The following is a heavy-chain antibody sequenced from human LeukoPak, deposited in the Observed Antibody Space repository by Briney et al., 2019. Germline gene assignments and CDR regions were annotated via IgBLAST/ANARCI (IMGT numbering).Heavy chain of an antibody. Sequence: SQTLSLTCTVSGGSISSGSYYWSWIRQPAGKGLEWIGRIYTSGSTNYNPSLKSRVTISVDTSKNQFSLKLSSVTAADTAVYYCAREGGEYYYDSSGPLYFDYWGQGTLVTVSS. V-gene: IGHV4-61*02. D-gene: IGHD3-22*01. CDR3: AREGGEYYYDSSGPLYFDY. CDR2: IYTSGST. J-gene: IGHJ4*02. CDR1: GGSISSGSYY.